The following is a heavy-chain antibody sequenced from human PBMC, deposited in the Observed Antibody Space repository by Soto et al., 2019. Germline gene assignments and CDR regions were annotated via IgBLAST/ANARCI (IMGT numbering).Heavy chain of an antibody. CDR3: AKGMETGYRGDFDY. CDR1: GFNFGSYA. J-gene: IGHJ4*02. Sequence: EVQLLESGGGLVQPGGSLRLSCAASGFNFGSYAMSWVRQAPGKGLEWVSGISGSGGSPYYPDSVQGRFTISKDKSNDTLYLHLTSLRAEDTAVYYCAKGMETGYRGDFDYWGQGTLVTVSS. CDR2: ISGSGGSP. V-gene: IGHV3-23*01. D-gene: IGHD5-12*01.